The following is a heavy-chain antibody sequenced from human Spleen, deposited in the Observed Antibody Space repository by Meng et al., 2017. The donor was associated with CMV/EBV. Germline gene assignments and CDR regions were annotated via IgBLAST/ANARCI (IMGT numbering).Heavy chain of an antibody. CDR3: TTLGAYYDSSGYLMGDY. CDR1: GFTFSNAW. V-gene: IGHV3-15*01. CDR2: IKSKTDGGTT. Sequence: GESLKISCAASGFTFSNAWMSWVRQAQGKGLEWVGCIKSKTDGGTTDYPAPVKGRFTISRDDSKNTLHLQMNSLKTDDTAVYYCTTLGAYYDSSGYLMGDYWGQGTLVTVSS. D-gene: IGHD3-22*01. J-gene: IGHJ4*02.